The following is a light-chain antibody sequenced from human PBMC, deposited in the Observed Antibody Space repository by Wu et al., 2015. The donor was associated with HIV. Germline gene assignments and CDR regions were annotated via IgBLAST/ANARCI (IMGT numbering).Light chain of an antibody. J-gene: IGKJ4*01. CDR2: AAS. Sequence: AIRMTQSPSSLSASTGDRVTITCRASQGISSYLAWYQQKPGKAPKLLIYAASTLQSEVPSRFSGSGSGTDFTLTISCLQSEDFATYYCQQYYSYPLTFGGGTKVEIK. V-gene: IGKV1-8*01. CDR1: QGISSY. CDR3: QQYYSYPLT.